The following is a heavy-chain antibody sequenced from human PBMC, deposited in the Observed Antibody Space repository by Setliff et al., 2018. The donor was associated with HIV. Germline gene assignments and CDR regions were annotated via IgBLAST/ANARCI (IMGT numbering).Heavy chain of an antibody. Sequence: ASVKVSCKASGGTFSASGFSWVRQAPGQGLEWMGGIIPAFGTADYALKFQGRVTITADASTSTAYMELISLRSEDTAVYYCARGEGSGWDTVEENYYNLDVWGPGTTVTVSS. J-gene: IGHJ6*02. CDR2: IIPAFGTA. CDR3: ARGEGSGWDTVEENYYNLDV. V-gene: IGHV1-69*13. CDR1: GGTFSASG. D-gene: IGHD6-19*01.